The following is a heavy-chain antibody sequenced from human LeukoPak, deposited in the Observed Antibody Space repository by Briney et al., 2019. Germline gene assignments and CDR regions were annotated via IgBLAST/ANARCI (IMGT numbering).Heavy chain of an antibody. CDR2: IYHSGST. CDR3: ARDLAGARGYNWFDP. D-gene: IGHD1-26*01. J-gene: IGHJ5*02. V-gene: IGHV4-30-2*01. CDR1: GGSISSGGYS. Sequence: PSETLSLTCAVSGGSISSGGYSWSWIRQPPGKGLEWIGYIYHSGSTYYNPSLKSRVTISVDRSKNQFSLKLSSVTAADTAVYYCARDLAGARGYNWFDPWGQGTLVTVSS.